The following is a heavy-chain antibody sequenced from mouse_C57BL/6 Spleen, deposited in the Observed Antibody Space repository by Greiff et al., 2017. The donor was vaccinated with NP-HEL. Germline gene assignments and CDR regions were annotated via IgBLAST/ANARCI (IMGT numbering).Heavy chain of an antibody. D-gene: IGHD1-1*01. V-gene: IGHV1-53*01. CDR3: ARDYGSSYGWYFDV. J-gene: IGHJ1*03. Sequence: QVQLQQPGTELVKPGASVKPSCKASGYTFTSYWMHWVKQRPGQGLEWIGNINPSNGGTNYNEKFKSKATLTVDKSSSTAYMQLSSLTSEDSAVYYCARDYGSSYGWYFDVWGTGTTVTVSS. CDR2: INPSNGGT. CDR1: GYTFTSYW.